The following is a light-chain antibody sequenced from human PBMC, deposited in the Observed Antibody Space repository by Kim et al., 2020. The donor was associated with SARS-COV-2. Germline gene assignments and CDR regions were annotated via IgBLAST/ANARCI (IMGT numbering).Light chain of an antibody. CDR1: QSVSSN. CDR2: GAS. V-gene: IGKV3-15*01. CDR3: QHSNNWSPGRT. Sequence: EIVMTQSPATLSVSPGERATLSCRASQSVSSNLAWYQQQPGQAPRLLIYGASTRATGIPARFSGSGSGTEFTLTISSLQSEDFAVYYYQHSNNWSPGRTFGQGTKVDIK. J-gene: IGKJ1*01.